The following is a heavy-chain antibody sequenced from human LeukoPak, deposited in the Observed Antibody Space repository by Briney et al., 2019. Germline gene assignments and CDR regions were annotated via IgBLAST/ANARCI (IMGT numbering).Heavy chain of an antibody. D-gene: IGHD3-3*01. CDR2: ISSSSSTV. Sequence: GGSLRLSCAASGFTFSSYEMNWVRQAPGKGLEWVSYISSSSSTVYYADSVKGRFTISRDNAKNSLYLQMNSLRAEDTAVYYCAKSGYSNYYYYYMDVWGKGTTVTVSS. J-gene: IGHJ6*03. CDR1: GFTFSSYE. V-gene: IGHV3-48*03. CDR3: AKSGYSNYYYYYMDV.